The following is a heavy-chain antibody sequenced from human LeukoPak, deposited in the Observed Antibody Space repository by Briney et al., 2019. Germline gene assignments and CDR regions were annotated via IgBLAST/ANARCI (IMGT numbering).Heavy chain of an antibody. J-gene: IGHJ5*02. CDR3: ARDYYGSGSYVFDP. D-gene: IGHD3-10*01. CDR1: GYTFTGYY. Sequence: ASVKVSCKASGYTFTGYYMHWVRQAPGQGLEWMGWINPNSGGTNYAQEFQGRVTMTRDTSISTAYMELSRLRSDDTAVYYCARDYYGSGSYVFDPWGQGTLVTVSS. CDR2: INPNSGGT. V-gene: IGHV1-2*02.